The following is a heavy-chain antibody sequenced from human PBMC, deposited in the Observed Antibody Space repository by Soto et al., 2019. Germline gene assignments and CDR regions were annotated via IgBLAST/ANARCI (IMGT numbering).Heavy chain of an antibody. CDR1: GYTFTGYY. J-gene: IGHJ3*02. V-gene: IGHV1-2*04. CDR3: ARGGILLWFGELLEPAEAFDI. D-gene: IGHD3-10*01. CDR2: INPNSGGT. Sequence: ASVKVSCKASGYTFTGYYMHWVRQAPGQGLEWMGWINPNSGGTNYAQKFQGWVTMTRDTSISTAYMELSRLRSDDTAVYYCARGGILLWFGELLEPAEAFDIWGQGTIVTVSS.